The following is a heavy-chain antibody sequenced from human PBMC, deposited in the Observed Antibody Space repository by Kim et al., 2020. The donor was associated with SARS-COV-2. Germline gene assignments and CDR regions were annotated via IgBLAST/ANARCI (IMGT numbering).Heavy chain of an antibody. CDR3: ARKGIAVAY. CDR1: GGSFSGYY. D-gene: IGHD6-19*01. CDR2: INHSGST. V-gene: IGHV4-34*01. Sequence: SETLSLTCAVYGGSFSGYYWSWIRQPPGKGLEWIGEINHSGSTNYNPSLKSRVTISVDTSKNQFSLKLSSVTAADTAVYYCARKGIAVAYWGQGTLVTVSP. J-gene: IGHJ4*02.